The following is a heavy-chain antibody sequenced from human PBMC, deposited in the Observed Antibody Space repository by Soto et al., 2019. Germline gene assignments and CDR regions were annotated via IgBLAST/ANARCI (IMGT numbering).Heavy chain of an antibody. CDR2: ISGSGGRI. Sequence: EVQLLESGGGLVQPGGSLRLSCAASGFTFYRYDMFWVRQTPRRGLEWVSFISGSGGRIEYGDFVRGRFTASRDNAEDTLSLQMNSLGFDDTGVYYCVRRGSETGWYYDQWGQGTLVAVSS. CDR3: VRRGSETGWYYDQ. CDR1: GFTFYRYD. J-gene: IGHJ4*02. D-gene: IGHD6-19*01. V-gene: IGHV3-23*02.